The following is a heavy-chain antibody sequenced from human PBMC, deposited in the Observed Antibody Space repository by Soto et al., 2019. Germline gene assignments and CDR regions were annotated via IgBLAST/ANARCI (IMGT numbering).Heavy chain of an antibody. CDR1: GGSISSYY. V-gene: IGHV4-59*01. CDR3: ARFDEYSGYNDY. J-gene: IGHJ4*02. D-gene: IGHD5-12*01. CDR2: IYYSGST. Sequence: PSETLSLTCTVSGGSISSYYWSWIRQPPGKGLEWIGYIYYSGSTNYNPSLKSRVTISVDTSKNQFSLKLSSVTAADTAVYYCARFDEYSGYNDYWGQGTLVTV.